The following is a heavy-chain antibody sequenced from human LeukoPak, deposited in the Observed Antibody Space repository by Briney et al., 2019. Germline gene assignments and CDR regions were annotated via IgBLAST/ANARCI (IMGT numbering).Heavy chain of an antibody. CDR1: GGSFSGCY. CDR2: INHSGST. Sequence: SETLSLTCAVYGGSFSGCYWSWIRQPPGKGLEWIGEINHSGSTNYNPSLKSRVTISVDTSKNQFSLKLSSVTAADTAVYYCARRGDYYDSSGYYRDWGQGTLVTVSS. J-gene: IGHJ4*02. V-gene: IGHV4-34*01. D-gene: IGHD3-22*01. CDR3: ARRGDYYDSSGYYRD.